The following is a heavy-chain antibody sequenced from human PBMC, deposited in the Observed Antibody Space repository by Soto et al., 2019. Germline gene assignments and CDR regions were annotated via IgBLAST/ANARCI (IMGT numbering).Heavy chain of an antibody. CDR1: GYSFTSYW. V-gene: IGHV5-51*01. D-gene: IGHD3-3*01. Sequence: GESLKISCKCSGYSFTSYWIGWVRQMPGKGLEWMGIIYPGDSDTRYSPSFQGQVTISADKSISTAYLRWSSLKASDTAMYYCATGFWSGYTPGYYMDVWGKGTTVTVSS. J-gene: IGHJ6*03. CDR3: ATGFWSGYTPGYYMDV. CDR2: IYPGDSDT.